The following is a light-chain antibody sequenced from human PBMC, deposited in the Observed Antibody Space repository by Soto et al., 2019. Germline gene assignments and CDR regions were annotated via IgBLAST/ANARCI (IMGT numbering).Light chain of an antibody. CDR2: RAS. CDR3: QQYGSSPLT. CDR1: QSVSSNY. Sequence: EIVLTQSPGTLSLSPGERATLSCRASQSVSSNYLAWYQQKPGQALKVLIYRASIRATGIPDRFTGSGSGTDFTLTISRLEPEDFAVYYCQQYGSSPLTFGGGTKVEIK. J-gene: IGKJ4*01. V-gene: IGKV3-20*01.